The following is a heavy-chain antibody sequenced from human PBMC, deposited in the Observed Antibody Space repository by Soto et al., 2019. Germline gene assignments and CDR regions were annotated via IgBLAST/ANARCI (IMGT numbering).Heavy chain of an antibody. CDR2: MNPQSGNT. CDR1: GYTFTSND. V-gene: IGHV1-8*01. Sequence: QVQLLQSGAEVKEPGASVKVSCRASGYTFTSNDLNWVRQATGQGFEWMGWMNPQSGNTGYAQKFQGRVTMIRNISISTGYMELRGLTYEDTAVYYCARGTRVVGLWGQGTMVTVSS. CDR3: ARGTRVVGL. D-gene: IGHD3-16*02. J-gene: IGHJ3*01.